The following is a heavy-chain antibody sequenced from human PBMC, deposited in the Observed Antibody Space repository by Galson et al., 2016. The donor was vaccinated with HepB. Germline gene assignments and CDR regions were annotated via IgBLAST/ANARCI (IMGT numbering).Heavy chain of an antibody. V-gene: IGHV6-1*01. CDR1: GDSVSSNSAA. J-gene: IGHJ6*02. CDR3: ARDQIGGDIVVDYSFYYYGMDV. Sequence: CAISGDSVSSNSAAWNWIRQSPSRGLEWLGRTYYRSKWYNDYAVSVKSRITINSDTSKNQFSLQLNSVTPEDTAVYYCARDQIGGDIVVDYSFYYYGMDVWGQGTTVTVSS. CDR2: TYYRSKWYN. D-gene: IGHD2-15*01.